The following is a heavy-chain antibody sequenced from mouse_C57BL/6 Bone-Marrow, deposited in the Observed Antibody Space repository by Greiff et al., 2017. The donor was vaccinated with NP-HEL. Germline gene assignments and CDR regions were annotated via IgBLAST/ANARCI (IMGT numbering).Heavy chain of an antibody. Sequence: EVQLVESGAELVRPGASVKLSCTASGFNIKDDYMHWVKQRPEQGLEWIGWIDPENGDTEYASKFQGKATITADTSSNTAYLQLSSLTSEDTAVYYCTTVGYYDYGYAMDYWGQGTSVTVSS. CDR1: GFNIKDDY. CDR2: IDPENGDT. V-gene: IGHV14-4*01. D-gene: IGHD2-4*01. J-gene: IGHJ4*01. CDR3: TTVGYYDYGYAMDY.